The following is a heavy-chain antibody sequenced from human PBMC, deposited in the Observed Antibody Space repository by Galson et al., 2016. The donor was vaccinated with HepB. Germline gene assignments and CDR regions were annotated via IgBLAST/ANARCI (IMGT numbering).Heavy chain of an antibody. CDR1: GYTFINYA. CDR2: IWHDGSNK. D-gene: IGHD2-8*01. V-gene: IGHV3-33*01. Sequence: SCKASGYTFINYAMHWVRQAPGKGLEWVANIWHDGSNKYHAESVKGRFTISRDNSKNTVYLQMNSVRAEDTAVYYCARESCTNAVCYSAPFFDHWGQGTLVTVSS. CDR3: ARESCTNAVCYSAPFFDH. J-gene: IGHJ4*02.